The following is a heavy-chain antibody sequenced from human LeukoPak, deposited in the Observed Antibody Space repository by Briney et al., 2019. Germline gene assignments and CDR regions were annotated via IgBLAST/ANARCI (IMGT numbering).Heavy chain of an antibody. CDR2: TYYRSTWYN. Sequence: SSQTLSLTCAISGDSVSSTSAAWNWIRQSPSRGLEWLGRTYYRSTWYNEYAVSVKSRLTIKPDTSKNQFSLQLNSVTPEDTAVYYCARSGADIDYWGQGTLVTVSS. J-gene: IGHJ4*02. V-gene: IGHV6-1*01. CDR3: ARSGADIDY. D-gene: IGHD3-10*01. CDR1: GDSVSSTSAA.